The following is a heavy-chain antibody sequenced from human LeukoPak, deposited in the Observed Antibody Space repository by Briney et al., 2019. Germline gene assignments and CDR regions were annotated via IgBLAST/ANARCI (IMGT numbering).Heavy chain of an antibody. CDR1: GFTFSSYA. J-gene: IGHJ4*02. CDR2: IHYSGST. D-gene: IGHD4-11*01. CDR3: ARILYGNYPVDY. V-gene: IGHV4-59*01. Sequence: GSLRLSCAASGFTFSSYAMSWIRQPPGKGLEWIGYIHYSGSTNYNPSFKSRVTISVDTSKNQFSVNLSSVTAADTAMYYCARILYGNYPVDYWGQETLVTVSS.